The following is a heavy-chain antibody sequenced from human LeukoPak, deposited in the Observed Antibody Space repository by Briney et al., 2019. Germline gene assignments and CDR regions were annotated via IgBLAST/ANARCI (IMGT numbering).Heavy chain of an antibody. CDR3: ARAERGQGSGWPQYFQH. CDR2: TYYRSKWYN. CDR1: GDSVSSNSAA. D-gene: IGHD6-19*01. J-gene: IGHJ1*01. V-gene: IGHV6-1*01. Sequence: SQTLSLTCAISGDSVSSNSAAWNWIRQSPSRGLEWLGRTYYRSKWYNDYAVSVRSRITINPDTSKNQFSLQLNSVTPEDTAVYYCARAERGQGSGWPQYFQHWGQGTLVTVSS.